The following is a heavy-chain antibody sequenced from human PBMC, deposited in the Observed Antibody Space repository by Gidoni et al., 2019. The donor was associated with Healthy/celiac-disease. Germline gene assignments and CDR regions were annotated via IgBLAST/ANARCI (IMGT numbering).Heavy chain of an antibody. V-gene: IGHV3-23*01. D-gene: IGHD6-19*01. CDR2: MSGSGGST. CDR1: GFTFSSYA. J-gene: IGHJ4*02. Sequence: EVPLLESGGGLVQPGGSLRLACAASGFTFSSYAMSWVRQAPGKGLEWVSAMSGSGGSTYYADSVKGRFTISRDNSKNTLYLQMNSLRAEDTSVYYCAKTAAGIAVAGPNGAYDYWGQGTLVTVSS. CDR3: AKTAAGIAVAGPNGAYDY.